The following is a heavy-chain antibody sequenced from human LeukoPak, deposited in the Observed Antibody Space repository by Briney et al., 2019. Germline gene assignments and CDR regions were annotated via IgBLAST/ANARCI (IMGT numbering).Heavy chain of an antibody. CDR1: GFTFSSYS. J-gene: IGHJ1*01. CDR2: ISSSSSYI. V-gene: IGHV3-21*01. D-gene: IGHD3-22*01. Sequence: PGGSLRLSCAVSGFTFSSYSMNWVRQAPGKGLEWVSSISSSSSYIYYADSVKGRFTISRDNAKNSLYLQMNSLRAEDTAVYYCAKPATAYYDSSGFYFQHWGQGTLVTVSS. CDR3: AKPATAYYDSSGFYFQH.